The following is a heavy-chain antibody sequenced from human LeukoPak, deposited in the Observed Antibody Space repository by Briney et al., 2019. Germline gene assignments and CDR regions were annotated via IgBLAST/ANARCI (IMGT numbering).Heavy chain of an antibody. D-gene: IGHD2-2*01. CDR3: ASSFLYQSLRFDP. J-gene: IGHJ5*02. Sequence: ASVKVSCKPSGYTFTCYYIHWVRQAPGQGLEWMGVINPSGGTTGYAQKFQGRVTMTRDMSTSTVYMELNSLRSEDTAVYYCASSFLYQSLRFDPWGQGTLVTVSS. CDR2: INPSGGTT. V-gene: IGHV1-46*01. CDR1: GYTFTCYY.